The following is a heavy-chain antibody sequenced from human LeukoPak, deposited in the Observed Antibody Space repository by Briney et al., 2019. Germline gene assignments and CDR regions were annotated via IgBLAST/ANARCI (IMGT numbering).Heavy chain of an antibody. CDR3: ARGLTIFGVAPLINWFDP. CDR2: INHSGST. Sequence: SETLSLTCAVYGGSFSGYYWSWIRQPPGKGLEWIGEINHSGSTNYNPSLKSRVTISVDTSKNQFSLKLSFVTAADTAVYYCARGLTIFGVAPLINWFDPWGQGTLVTVSS. J-gene: IGHJ5*02. CDR1: GGSFSGYY. D-gene: IGHD3-3*01. V-gene: IGHV4-34*01.